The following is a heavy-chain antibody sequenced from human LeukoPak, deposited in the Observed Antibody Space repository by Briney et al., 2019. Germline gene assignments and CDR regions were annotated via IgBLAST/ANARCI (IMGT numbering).Heavy chain of an antibody. CDR1: GGSISSYY. CDR3: ARGLYFSSTSCYDYFDY. Sequence: SETLSPTCTVSGGSISSYYWSWMRQPPGKGLEWIGYIHYSGSTNYNPSLKSRVTISVDTSKNQFSLKLSSVTAADTAVYYCARGLYFSSTSCYDYFDYWGQGTLVTVSS. CDR2: IHYSGST. D-gene: IGHD2-2*01. J-gene: IGHJ4*02. V-gene: IGHV4-59*01.